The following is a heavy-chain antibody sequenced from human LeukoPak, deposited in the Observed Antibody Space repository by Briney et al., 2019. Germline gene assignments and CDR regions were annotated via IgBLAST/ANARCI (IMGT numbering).Heavy chain of an antibody. V-gene: IGHV4-34*12. Sequence: PSETLSLTCAVYGGSFSGYYWSWIRQPPGKGLEWIGEIVHSGNTKYNPSLKSRVTISVDTSKNQFSLNPTTVTAADTAVYYCAKFGSSTWYKGAFDIWGQGTMVTVAS. CDR2: IVHSGNT. CDR3: AKFGSSTWYKGAFDI. J-gene: IGHJ3*02. D-gene: IGHD6-13*01. CDR1: GGSFSGYY.